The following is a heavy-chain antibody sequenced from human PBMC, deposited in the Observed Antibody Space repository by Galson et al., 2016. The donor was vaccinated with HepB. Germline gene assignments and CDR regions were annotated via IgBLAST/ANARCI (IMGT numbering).Heavy chain of an antibody. CDR3: ARTLGLTVQTPYSDY. Sequence: ALVKPTQTLTLTCTFSGFSLSSSGMSVTWIRQSPGKALEWLALIGWNDHKHYNTSLRTRLTISKDTSKNPVVLTMTNMDPVDTGTYYCARTLGLTVQTPYSDYWGQGTLVTVSS. CDR1: GFSLSSSGMS. CDR2: IGWNDHK. D-gene: IGHD4-23*01. V-gene: IGHV2-70*01. J-gene: IGHJ4*02.